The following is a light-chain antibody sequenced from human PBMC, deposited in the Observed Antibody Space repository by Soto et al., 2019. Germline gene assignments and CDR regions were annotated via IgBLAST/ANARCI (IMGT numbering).Light chain of an antibody. V-gene: IGKV3-15*01. CDR1: QSVNSD. J-gene: IGKJ1*01. Sequence: EIVMTQSPATLSVSPGERATLSCRASQSVNSDLAWYQQKPGQAPRLLIYSASTRATGIPARFSGRVSGTEFTLTISSLQSEDFAVYYCQQYKLWWTFVQGTRVEIK. CDR2: SAS. CDR3: QQYKLWWT.